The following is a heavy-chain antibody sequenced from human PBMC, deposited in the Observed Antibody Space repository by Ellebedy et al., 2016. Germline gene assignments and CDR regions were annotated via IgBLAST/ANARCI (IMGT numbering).Heavy chain of an antibody. J-gene: IGHJ4*02. D-gene: IGHD6-19*01. CDR2: ISSGGTT. CDR1: GFTVGSNY. V-gene: IGHV3-53*01. CDR3: AKCRHSTGCLLDS. Sequence: GESLKISCAVSGFTVGSNYMSWVRQAPGKGLEWVSTISSGGTTNYADSVRGRFTISRDSSKDTLYLEMDSLRADDTAIYYCAKCRHSTGCLLDSWGQGTLVTVSS.